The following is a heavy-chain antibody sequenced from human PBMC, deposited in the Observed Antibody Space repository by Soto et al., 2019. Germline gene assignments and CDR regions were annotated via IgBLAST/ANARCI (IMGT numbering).Heavy chain of an antibody. J-gene: IGHJ6*02. V-gene: IGHV1-3*01. D-gene: IGHD3-10*01. CDR3: ARAVARGVKTIYYYCGMDV. CDR2: INPGNGNT. CDR1: GYTFSNFA. Sequence: GASVKVSCKASGYTFSNFAMHWVRQAPGQRLEWMGWINPGNGNTKYSQTFQGRVTITRDTSASTAYMELSSLRSEDTAVYYCARAVARGVKTIYYYCGMDVWGLGTTVTVSS.